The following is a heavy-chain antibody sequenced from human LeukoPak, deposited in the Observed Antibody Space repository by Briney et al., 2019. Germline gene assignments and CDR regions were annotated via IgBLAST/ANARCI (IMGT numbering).Heavy chain of an antibody. CDR3: ARLDTAMVTQDIDF. J-gene: IGHJ4*02. CDR2: INPNNGDT. V-gene: IGHV1-2*02. CDR1: GYSFTGYQ. Sequence: ASVKVSCKASGYSFTGYQMHWVRQAPGQGLEWMGWINPNNGDTNYAQKFQGRVAMTRDTSISTAYMELSSLRSDDTAVYYCARLDTAMVTQDIDFWGQGTLVTVSS. D-gene: IGHD5-18*01.